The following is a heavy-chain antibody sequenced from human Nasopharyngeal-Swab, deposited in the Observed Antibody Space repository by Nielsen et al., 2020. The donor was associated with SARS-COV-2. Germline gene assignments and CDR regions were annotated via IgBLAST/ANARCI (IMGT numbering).Heavy chain of an antibody. CDR3: ARGGGYSYGTWVWFDP. V-gene: IGHV4-31*02. D-gene: IGHD5-18*01. J-gene: IGHJ5*02. CDR2: IYYSGST. Sequence: WIRQPPGKGLEWIGYIYYSGSTYYNPSLKSRVTISVDTSKNQFSLKLSSVTAADTAVYYCARGGGYSYGTWVWFDPWSQGTLVTVSS.